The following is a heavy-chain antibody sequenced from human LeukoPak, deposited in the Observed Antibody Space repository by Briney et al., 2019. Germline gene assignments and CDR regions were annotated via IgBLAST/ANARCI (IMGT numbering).Heavy chain of an antibody. CDR2: VSGSGGTP. CDR3: AKGSSSSRPYYFDY. Sequence: GGSLRLSCAASGFTFTSYAMSWVRQAPGKGLEWVSAVSGSGGTPYYADSVKGRFTISRDNSMNTLYLQMNSLRADDTAIYYCAKGSSSSRPYYFDYWGQGALVTVSS. J-gene: IGHJ4*02. D-gene: IGHD6-13*01. CDR1: GFTFTSYA. V-gene: IGHV3-23*01.